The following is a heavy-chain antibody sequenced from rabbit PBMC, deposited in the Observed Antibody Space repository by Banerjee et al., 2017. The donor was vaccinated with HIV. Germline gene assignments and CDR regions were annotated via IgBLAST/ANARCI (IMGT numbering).Heavy chain of an antibody. J-gene: IGHJ4*01. Sequence: QEQLKETGGGLVQPGGSLALSCKASGFDFSSNAMCWVRQAPGKGLEWIACIYTGSGGGAYYASWAKGRFTISKTSSTTVTLQMTSLTAADTATYFCATDNGVGADYDLWGPGTLVTVS. D-gene: IGHD2-1*01. CDR2: IYTGSGGGA. V-gene: IGHV1S45*01. CDR3: ATDNGVGADYDL. CDR1: GFDFSSNA.